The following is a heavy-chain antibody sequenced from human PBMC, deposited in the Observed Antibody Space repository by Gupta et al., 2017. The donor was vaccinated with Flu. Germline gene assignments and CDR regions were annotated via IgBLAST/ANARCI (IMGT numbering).Heavy chain of an antibody. D-gene: IGHD3-10*01. J-gene: IGHJ6*02. CDR3: ARHEGSGAYFYGMDI. Sequence: QLQLQESGPGLVKPSETLSLTCTVSGGSISSSNYYWGWIRQPPGKGLEWIGTIYYSGSTYYNPSLKSRVTISVDTSKNQCSLKLSSVTAADTAVYYCARHEGSGAYFYGMDIWGQGTTVTVSS. CDR1: GGSISSSNYY. CDR2: IYYSGST. V-gene: IGHV4-39*01.